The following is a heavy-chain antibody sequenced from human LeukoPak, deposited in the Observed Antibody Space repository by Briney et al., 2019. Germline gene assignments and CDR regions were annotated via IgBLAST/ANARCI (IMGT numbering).Heavy chain of an antibody. CDR2: ITIRSNFI. Sequence: GGSLRLSCAASGFSLSSYSMNWVRQAPGKGLEWVSSITIRSNFIYYADSVRGRYTISRDNAKSSLFLQMNNLRAEDTAVYFCTRDGHGDGFMSGYSYFGMDVWGQGTTVTVSS. CDR1: GFSLSSYS. J-gene: IGHJ6*02. D-gene: IGHD3-3*01. V-gene: IGHV3-21*06. CDR3: TRDGHGDGFMSGYSYFGMDV.